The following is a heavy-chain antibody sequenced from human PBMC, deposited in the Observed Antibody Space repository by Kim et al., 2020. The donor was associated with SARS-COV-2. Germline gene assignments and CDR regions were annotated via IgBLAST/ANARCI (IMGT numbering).Heavy chain of an antibody. V-gene: IGHV1-69*01. D-gene: IGHD3-22*01. J-gene: IGHJ4*02. CDR3: ARTYYYDSSGYY. Sequence: NYAQKFQGRVTITADESTSTAYMELSSLRSEDTAVYYCARTYYYDSSGYYWGQGTLVTVSS.